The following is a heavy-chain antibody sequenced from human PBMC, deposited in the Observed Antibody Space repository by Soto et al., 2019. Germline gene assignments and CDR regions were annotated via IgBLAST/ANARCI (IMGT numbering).Heavy chain of an antibody. CDR3: ARVTRPLIVVVPAAPGVMDV. J-gene: IGHJ6*02. D-gene: IGHD2-2*01. CDR1: GYTFTSYG. Sequence: QVQLVQSGAEVKKPGASVKVSCKASGYTFTSYGISWVRQAPGQGLEWMGWISAYNGNTNYAQKLQGRVTMTTDTSTSTAYMELRSLRSDDTAVYYCARVTRPLIVVVPAAPGVMDVWGQGTTVTVSS. V-gene: IGHV1-18*01. CDR2: ISAYNGNT.